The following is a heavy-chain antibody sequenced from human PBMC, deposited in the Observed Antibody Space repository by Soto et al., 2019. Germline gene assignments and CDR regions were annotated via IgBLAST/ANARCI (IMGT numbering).Heavy chain of an antibody. V-gene: IGHV4-39*01. D-gene: IGHD6-13*01. CDR2: IYYIGST. CDR1: GGSISSSSYY. CDR3: ARHPNIAAAGYYYYYYMDV. Sequence: PSETLSLTCTVSGGSISSSSYYWGWIRQPPGKGLVWIVSIYYIGSTYYNPSLKSRVTISVDTSKNQFSLKLSSVTAADTAVYYCARHPNIAAAGYYYYYYMDVWGKGTTVTVSS. J-gene: IGHJ6*03.